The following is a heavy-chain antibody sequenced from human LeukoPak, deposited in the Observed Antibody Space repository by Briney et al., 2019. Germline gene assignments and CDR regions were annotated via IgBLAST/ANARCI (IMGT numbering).Heavy chain of an antibody. CDR2: ISYDGSNK. CDR3: AKGTYGSGPIGP. CDR1: GFTFSSYG. V-gene: IGHV3-30*18. D-gene: IGHD3-10*01. Sequence: GGSLRLSCVASGFTFSSYGMHWVRQAPGKGLEWVAVISYDGSNKYYADSVKRRFTISRDNSKNTLYLQMNSLRAEDTAVYYCAKGTYGSGPIGPWGQGTLVTVSS. J-gene: IGHJ5*02.